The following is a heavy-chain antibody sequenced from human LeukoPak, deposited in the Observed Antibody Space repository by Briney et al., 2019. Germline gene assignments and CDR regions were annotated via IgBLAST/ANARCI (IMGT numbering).Heavy chain of an antibody. CDR1: GGSFSGYY. Sequence: PSETLSLTCAVYGGSFSGYYWSWIRQPPGKGLEWIGEINHSGSTNYNPSLKSRVTISVDTSKIQYSLKLSSVTAADTAVYYCARAMTTSGYYDYWGQGTLVTVSS. CDR3: ARAMTTSGYYDY. D-gene: IGHD1-1*01. V-gene: IGHV4-34*01. CDR2: INHSGST. J-gene: IGHJ4*02.